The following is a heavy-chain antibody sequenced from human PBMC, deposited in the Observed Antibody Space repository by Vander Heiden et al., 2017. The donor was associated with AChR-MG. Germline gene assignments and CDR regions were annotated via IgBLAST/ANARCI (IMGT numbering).Heavy chain of an antibody. J-gene: IGHJ4*02. Sequence: EVQLVESGGGLVQPGRSLRLSCAASGFTFDDYAMHWVRQAPGKGLEWVSGISWNSGSIGYADSVKGRFTISRDNAKNSLYLQMNSLRAEDTALYYCAKAGYDFWSGYYEAFDYWGQGTLVTVSS. CDR1: GFTFDDYA. V-gene: IGHV3-9*01. CDR3: AKAGYDFWSGYYEAFDY. D-gene: IGHD3-3*01. CDR2: ISWNSGSI.